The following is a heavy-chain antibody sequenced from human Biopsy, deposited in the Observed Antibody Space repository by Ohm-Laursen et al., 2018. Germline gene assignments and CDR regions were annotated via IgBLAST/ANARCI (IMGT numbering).Heavy chain of an antibody. V-gene: IGHV1-46*01. D-gene: IGHD5-24*01. CDR3: ARAGVGSDGTDSYYYGMDV. J-gene: IGHJ6*02. CDR1: GNTFATYH. CDR2: ISPSGATT. Sequence: ASVKVSCKASGNTFATYHIHWVRQAPGQGLEWLGVISPSGATTSFSQKFQGRITMTRDTSTGTVYMDLNSLGSEDTAAYYCARAGVGSDGTDSYYYGMDVWGPGTTVTVSS.